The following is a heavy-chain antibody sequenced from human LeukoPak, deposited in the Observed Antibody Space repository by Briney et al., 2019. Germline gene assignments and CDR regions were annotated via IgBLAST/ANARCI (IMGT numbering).Heavy chain of an antibody. Sequence: ASVKVSCKVSGYTFTDYYMHWLQQAPGKGLEWMGWMNPNSGNTGYAQKFQGRATMPRNTSISTAHMELSSLRSWDSAVYYCVRRVAAAGADYWGQGTLVTVSS. J-gene: IGHJ4*02. CDR2: MNPNSGNT. CDR1: GYTFTDYY. V-gene: IGHV1-8*02. CDR3: VRRVAAAGADY. D-gene: IGHD6-13*01.